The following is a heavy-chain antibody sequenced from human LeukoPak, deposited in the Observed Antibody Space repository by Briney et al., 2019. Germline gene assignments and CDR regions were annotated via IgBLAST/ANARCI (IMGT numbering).Heavy chain of an antibody. V-gene: IGHV5-51*01. D-gene: IGHD4-23*01. J-gene: IGHJ4*02. CDR1: GYSFTSYW. Sequence: KTGESLKISRKGSGYSFTSYWIGWVRQMPGKGLEWVGIIYPGDSDTRYSPSFQGQVTISADKSISTAYLQWSSLKASDTAMYYCARHRGYGGNLQSGGALNYWGQGTLVTVSS. CDR3: ARHRGYGGNLQSGGALNY. CDR2: IYPGDSDT.